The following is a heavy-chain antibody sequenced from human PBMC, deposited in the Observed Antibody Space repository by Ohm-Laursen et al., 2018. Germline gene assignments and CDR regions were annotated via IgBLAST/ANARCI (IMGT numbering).Heavy chain of an antibody. V-gene: IGHV3-33*01. CDR1: GFTFSSYG. J-gene: IGHJ4*02. CDR2: IWYDGSNK. CDR3: ARGISIAVAGRPFDY. D-gene: IGHD6-19*01. Sequence: SLRLSCAASGFTFSSYGMHWVRQAPGKGLEWVAVIWYDGSNKYYADSVKGRFTISRDNSKNTLYLQMNSLRAEDMAVYYCARGISIAVAGRPFDYWGQGTLVTVSS.